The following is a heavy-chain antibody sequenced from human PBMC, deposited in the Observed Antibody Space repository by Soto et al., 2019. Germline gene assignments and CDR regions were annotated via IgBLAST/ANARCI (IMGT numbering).Heavy chain of an antibody. Sequence: SETLSLTCTVSGGSISSSSYYWGWIRQPPGKGLEWIGSIYYSGSTYYNPSLKSRVTISVDTSKNQFSLKLSSVTAADTAVYYCARHYNAHSTDYWGQGTLVTVSS. V-gene: IGHV4-39*01. CDR3: ARHYNAHSTDY. J-gene: IGHJ4*02. CDR1: GGSISSSSYY. CDR2: IYYSGST. D-gene: IGHD3-10*01.